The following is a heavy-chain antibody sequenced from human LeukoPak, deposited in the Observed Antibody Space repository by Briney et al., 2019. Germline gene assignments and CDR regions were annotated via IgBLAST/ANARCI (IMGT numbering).Heavy chain of an antibody. Sequence: GASVKVPCKASGYTFSNYNINWVRQATGQGLEWMGWMNPNSGNTGYAEKFRGRVTITRNTSISTAYMVLSSLRSEDTAVYYCARGYPDFWSDYFGCMDVWGKGTTVTVSS. D-gene: IGHD3-3*01. CDR3: ARGYPDFWSDYFGCMDV. V-gene: IGHV1-8*03. CDR1: GYTFSNYN. J-gene: IGHJ6*04. CDR2: MNPNSGNT.